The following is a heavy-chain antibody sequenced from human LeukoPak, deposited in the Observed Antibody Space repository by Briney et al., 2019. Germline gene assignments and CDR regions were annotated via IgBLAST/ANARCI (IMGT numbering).Heavy chain of an antibody. V-gene: IGHV4-34*01. CDR1: GGSFSGYY. CDR2: INHSGST. D-gene: IGHD3-10*01. Sequence: SETLSLTCAVYGGSFSGYYWSWIRQPPGKGLEWIGEINHSGSTNYNPSLKSRVTISVDTSKNQFSLKLSSVTAADTAVYYCARGRERSWVRGVLLPPRFDYWGQGTLVTVSS. CDR3: ARGRERSWVRGVLLPPRFDY. J-gene: IGHJ4*02.